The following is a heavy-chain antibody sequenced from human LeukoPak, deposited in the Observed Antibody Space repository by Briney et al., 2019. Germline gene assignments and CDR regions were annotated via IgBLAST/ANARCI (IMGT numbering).Heavy chain of an antibody. CDR3: AKGSGINHYHWIDP. CDR1: EFTFSNYA. Sequence: AGSLRLSCAASEFTFSNYAMNWVRQAPGKGLEWVSGISGGGGSTYYADSVKGRFTISRDNSKNTLYLQMNSLRAEDTALYYCAKGSGINHYHWIDPWGQGTLVTVSS. J-gene: IGHJ5*02. CDR2: ISGGGGST. D-gene: IGHD1-14*01. V-gene: IGHV3-23*01.